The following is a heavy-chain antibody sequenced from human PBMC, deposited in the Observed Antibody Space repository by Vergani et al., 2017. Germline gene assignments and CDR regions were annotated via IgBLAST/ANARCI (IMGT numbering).Heavy chain of an antibody. V-gene: IGHV3-21*01. CDR2: ISSSSSYI. J-gene: IGHJ4*02. CDR3: ARDFLGRARSTSCYFDY. Sequence: VQLVESGGGVVQPGRSLRLSCAASGFTFSSYSMNWVRQAPGKGLEWVSSISSSSSYIYYADSVKGRFTISRDNAKNSLYLQMNSLRAEDTAVYYCARDFLGRARSTSCYFDYWGQGTLVTVSS. D-gene: IGHD2-2*01. CDR1: GFTFSSYS.